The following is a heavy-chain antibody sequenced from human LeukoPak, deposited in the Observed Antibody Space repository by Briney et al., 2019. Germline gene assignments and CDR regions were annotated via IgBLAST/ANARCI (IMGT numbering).Heavy chain of an antibody. J-gene: IGHJ4*02. CDR2: ISGSGTHT. CDR3: EGTYYYDSGDDY. Sequence: GGSLRLSCAASGFTFRSYAMSWVRQAPGKGLEWVLAISGSGTHTYYADSVKGRFTISRDNSKNTLYLQMNSLRAEDTAVYYCEGTYYYDSGDDYWGQGTLVTVS. D-gene: IGHD3-22*01. V-gene: IGHV3-23*01. CDR1: GFTFRSYA.